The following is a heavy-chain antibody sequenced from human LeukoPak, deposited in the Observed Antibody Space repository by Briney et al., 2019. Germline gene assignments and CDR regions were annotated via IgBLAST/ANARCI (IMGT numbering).Heavy chain of an antibody. D-gene: IGHD6-19*01. V-gene: IGHV3-21*01. CDR2: ISSSSSYI. CDR3: ARDQSYSSGSADY. J-gene: IGHJ4*02. CDR1: GFTFSSYS. Sequence: GGSLRLSCAASGFTFSSYSMNWVRQARGEGLEWGSSISSSSSYIYYADSVKGRFTISRDNAKNSLYLQMNSLRAEDTAVYYCARDQSYSSGSADYWGQGTLVTVSS.